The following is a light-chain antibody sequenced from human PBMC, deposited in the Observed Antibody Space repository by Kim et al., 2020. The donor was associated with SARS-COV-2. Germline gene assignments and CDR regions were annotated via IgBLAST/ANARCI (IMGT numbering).Light chain of an antibody. Sequence: GQSVTISFTGTSSDIGGYDYVSWYQQYPGKAPKLMIYEINKRPSGVPDRFSGSKSGNTASLTVSGLQAEDEADYYCNSYAGSNNLVFGGGTKLTVL. CDR2: EIN. V-gene: IGLV2-8*01. CDR3: NSYAGSNNLV. CDR1: SSDIGGYDY. J-gene: IGLJ3*02.